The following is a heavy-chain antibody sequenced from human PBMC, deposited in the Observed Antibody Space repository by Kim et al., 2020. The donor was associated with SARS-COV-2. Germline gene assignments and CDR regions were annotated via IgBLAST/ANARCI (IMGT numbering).Heavy chain of an antibody. Sequence: SHKSRVTRSVDTSKNQFSLKLSSVTAADTAVYYCARGDTIFGVVINAFDIWGQGTMVTVSS. J-gene: IGHJ3*02. CDR3: ARGDTIFGVVINAFDI. V-gene: IGHV4-31*02. D-gene: IGHD3-3*01.